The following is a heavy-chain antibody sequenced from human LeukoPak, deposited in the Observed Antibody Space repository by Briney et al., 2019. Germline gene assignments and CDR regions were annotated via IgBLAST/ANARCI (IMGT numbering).Heavy chain of an antibody. CDR1: GDSFRSGFY. D-gene: IGHD5-18*01. V-gene: IGHV4-38-2*02. Sequence: PSGTLSLTCTISGDSFRSGFYWAWIRQPPGKGLEWIGSIDHSGNIYYNASLKSRVTMSVDTSMNQFSLRLSSVTAADTAVFYCARDQEDRYGSFLFDYWGQGTLVTVSS. CDR3: ARDQEDRYGSFLFDY. J-gene: IGHJ4*02. CDR2: IDHSGNI.